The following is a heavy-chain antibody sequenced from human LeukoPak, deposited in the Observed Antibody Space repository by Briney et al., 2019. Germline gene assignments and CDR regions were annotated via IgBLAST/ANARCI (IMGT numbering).Heavy chain of an antibody. CDR1: GFTFSNYW. V-gene: IGHV3-7*04. CDR3: ARTSKFDY. CDR2: IKEDGSEK. Sequence: GGSLRLSCVVSGFTFSNYWMSWVRQAPGKGLEWVANIKEDGSEKHYVDSVRGRFTISRDNAKNSLSLQMNSLRAEDTAVYYCARTSKFDYWGQGTLVTVSS. J-gene: IGHJ4*02.